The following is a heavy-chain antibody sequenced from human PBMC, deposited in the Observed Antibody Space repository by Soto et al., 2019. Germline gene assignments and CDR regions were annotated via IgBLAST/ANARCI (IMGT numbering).Heavy chain of an antibody. CDR3: ARGRIVASIHDAFEI. Sequence: QGHLLQSGDEVKTPGASVRVSCRASGYPFTSYGISWVRQAPGQGLEWVAWISAYNGNRDTAQKFQGRVTMTLDTSTDTAHMELGDLTSADTGVYYCARGRIVASIHDAFEIWSQGTKVTVSS. J-gene: IGHJ3*02. V-gene: IGHV1-18*01. CDR1: GYPFTSYG. CDR2: ISAYNGNR. D-gene: IGHD5-12*01.